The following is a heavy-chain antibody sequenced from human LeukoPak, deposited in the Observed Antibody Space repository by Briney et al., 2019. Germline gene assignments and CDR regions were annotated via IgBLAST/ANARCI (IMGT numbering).Heavy chain of an antibody. CDR1: GGSISSYY. D-gene: IGHD3-22*01. Sequence: SETLSLTCTVSGGSISSYYWSWIRQPPGKGLEWIGYIYNSGSTNYNPSLKSRVTISVDTSKNQFSLNLSSVTAADTAVYYCARGGSGYSDYWGQGTLVTVSS. J-gene: IGHJ4*02. CDR2: IYNSGST. CDR3: ARGGSGYSDY. V-gene: IGHV4-59*01.